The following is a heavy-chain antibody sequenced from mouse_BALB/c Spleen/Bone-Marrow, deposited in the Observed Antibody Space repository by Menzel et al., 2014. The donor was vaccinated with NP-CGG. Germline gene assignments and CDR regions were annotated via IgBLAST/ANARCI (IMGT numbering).Heavy chain of an antibody. CDR2: IRNKAYDYTT. Sequence: EVKLVESGGGLVQPGGSLRLSCTPSGFTFTDSYMSWVRPPPGKALEWLGFIRNKAYDYTTEYSASVKGRFTISRDSSQSILYLQMNTLRPEDSATYYCARSPMDYWGQGTSVTVSS. CDR3: ARSPMDY. J-gene: IGHJ4*01. CDR1: GFTFTDSY. V-gene: IGHV7-3*02.